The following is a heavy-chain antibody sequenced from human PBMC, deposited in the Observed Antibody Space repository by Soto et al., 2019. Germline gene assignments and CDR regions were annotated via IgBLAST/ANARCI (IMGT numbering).Heavy chain of an antibody. Sequence: QLQLQESGPGLVMPSETLSLTCTVSGGSISTTSYYWGWIRQPPGKGLEWIGIIYYSGSTYYNPSLKSRVTVSVDTTKNQFSLKLSSVTAADTAMYYCARQSEYYYATGRAAPLYGMDVWGQGTTVTVS. J-gene: IGHJ6*02. V-gene: IGHV4-39*01. CDR3: ARQSEYYYATGRAAPLYGMDV. D-gene: IGHD3-10*01. CDR1: GGSISTTSYY. CDR2: IYYSGST.